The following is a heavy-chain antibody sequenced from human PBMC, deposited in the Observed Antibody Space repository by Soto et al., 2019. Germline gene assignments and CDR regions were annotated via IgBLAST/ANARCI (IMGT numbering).Heavy chain of an antibody. CDR1: GGTFSSYA. CDR3: ARSKYSSSSYFDY. D-gene: IGHD6-6*01. CDR2: IIPIFGTA. J-gene: IGHJ4*02. V-gene: IGHV1-69*13. Sequence: ASVKVSCKASGGTFSSYAISWVRQAPGQGLEWMGGIIPIFGTANYAQKFQGRVTITADESTSTAYVELSSLRSEDTAVYYCARSKYSSSSYFDYWGQGTLVTVSS.